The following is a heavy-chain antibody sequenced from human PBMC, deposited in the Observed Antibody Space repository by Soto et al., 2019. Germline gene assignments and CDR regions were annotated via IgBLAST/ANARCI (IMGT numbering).Heavy chain of an antibody. CDR1: GFTFSSYS. CDR3: AREAAAAGTAPFDY. J-gene: IGHJ4*02. CDR2: ISSSSSYI. D-gene: IGHD6-13*01. V-gene: IGHV3-21*01. Sequence: PGGSLRLSCAASGFTFSSYSMNWVRQAPGKGLEWVSSISSSSSYIYYADSVKGRFTISRDNAKNSLYLQMNSLRAEDTAVYYCAREAAAAGTAPFDYWGQGTLVTVS.